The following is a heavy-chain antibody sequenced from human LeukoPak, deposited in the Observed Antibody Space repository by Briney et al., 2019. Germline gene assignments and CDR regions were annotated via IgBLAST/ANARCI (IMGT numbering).Heavy chain of an antibody. CDR1: GGSFSSYY. D-gene: IGHD7-27*01. CDR2: IYYSGST. J-gene: IGHJ4*02. V-gene: IGHV4-59*01. Sequence: PSEALSLICTVSGGSFSSYYWSWIRQPQGKGLEWIGYIYYSGSTNYNPSLKSRVTISVDTSKNQFSLKLSSVTAADTAVYYCARAGDPPGYYFDYWGQGTLVTVSS. CDR3: ARAGDPPGYYFDY.